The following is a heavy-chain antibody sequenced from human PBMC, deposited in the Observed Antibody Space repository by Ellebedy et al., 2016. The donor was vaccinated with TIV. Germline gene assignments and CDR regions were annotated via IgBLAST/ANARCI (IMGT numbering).Heavy chain of an antibody. CDR3: ARPGRFGKLPLDF. CDR1: GFTFSNYW. V-gene: IGHV3-7*01. D-gene: IGHD3-10*01. CDR2: IKQDGSER. Sequence: GESLKISCAASGFTFSNYWMTWVRQAPGTGLEWVAHIKQDGSEREYVDSVKGRFTISRDNAKNSLYLQMDSLRAEDAAIYYCARPGRFGKLPLDFWGQGILVTVSS. J-gene: IGHJ4*02.